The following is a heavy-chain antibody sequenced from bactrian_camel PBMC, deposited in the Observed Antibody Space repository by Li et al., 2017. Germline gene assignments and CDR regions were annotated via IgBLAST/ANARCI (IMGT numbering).Heavy chain of an antibody. Sequence: SCAVSGHGYNCVGWFRQDPGKEREAVATIYTDGRTTHYADSVKGRFTTSQDNAKNPTYLQMNSLKIEDTSVYVCAAGEPCSYCYLGCGFWIFWGQGTQVTVS. CDR2: IYTDGRTT. D-gene: IGHD2*01. J-gene: IGHJ4*01. V-gene: IGHV3S54*01. CDR1: GHGYNC. CDR3: AAGEPCSYCYLGCGFWIF.